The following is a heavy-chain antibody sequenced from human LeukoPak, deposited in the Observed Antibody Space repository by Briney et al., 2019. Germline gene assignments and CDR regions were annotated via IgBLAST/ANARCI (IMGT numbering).Heavy chain of an antibody. Sequence: SQTLSLTCAISGDSVSSNSAAWNWIRQSPSRGLEWLGRTYYRSKWYNDYAVSVKSRITINPDTSKNQFSLKLTSVTAADTAVYYCARTMEGYCSGGSCYQYXXXXDV. J-gene: IGHJ6*03. V-gene: IGHV6-1*01. CDR1: GDSVSSNSAA. D-gene: IGHD2-15*01. CDR2: TYYRSKWYN. CDR3: ARTMEGYCSGGSCYQYXXXXDV.